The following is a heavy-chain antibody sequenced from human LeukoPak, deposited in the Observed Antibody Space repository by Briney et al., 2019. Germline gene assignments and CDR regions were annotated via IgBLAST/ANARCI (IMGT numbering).Heavy chain of an antibody. D-gene: IGHD1-7*01. CDR2: IKQDGGEK. V-gene: IGHV3-7*01. CDR1: GFTFSSYA. CDR3: ARGWNYAFRFDY. Sequence: PGGSLRLSCAASGFTFSSYAMSWVRQAPGKGLEWVAHIKQDGGEKYYVDSVKGRFTISRDNAENLVYLLMNSLRAEDTAVYYCARGWNYAFRFDYWGQGTLVTL. J-gene: IGHJ4*02.